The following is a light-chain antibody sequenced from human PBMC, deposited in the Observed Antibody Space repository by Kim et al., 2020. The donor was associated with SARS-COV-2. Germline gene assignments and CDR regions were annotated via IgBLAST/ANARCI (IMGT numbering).Light chain of an antibody. V-gene: IGKV1-5*01. Sequence: DIQMTQSPSTLSASAGDRVTITCRASQNVGIWLALYQHKPGSAPKLLIFDASRLKSGVPSRFSGSGSGTEFTLTISSLQPDDFATYYCQQYNSYSQTFGQGTKVDIK. CDR1: QNVGIW. CDR2: DAS. J-gene: IGKJ1*01. CDR3: QQYNSYSQT.